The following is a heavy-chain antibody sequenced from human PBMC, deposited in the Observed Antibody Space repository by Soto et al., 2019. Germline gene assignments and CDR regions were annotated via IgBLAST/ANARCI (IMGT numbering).Heavy chain of an antibody. Sequence: GGSLRLSCAASGFTFSSYSMNWVRQAPGKGLEWVSYISSSSSTIYYADSVKGRFTISRDNAKNSLYLQMNSLRAEDTAVYYCARDGVVLPAAIAYYYYYMDVWGNGTTITVSS. CDR1: GFTFSSYS. J-gene: IGHJ6*03. V-gene: IGHV3-48*01. D-gene: IGHD2-2*01. CDR2: ISSSSSTI. CDR3: ARDGVVLPAAIAYYYYYMDV.